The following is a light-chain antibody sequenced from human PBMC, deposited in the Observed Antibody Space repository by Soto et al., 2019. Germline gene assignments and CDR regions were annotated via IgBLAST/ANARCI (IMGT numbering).Light chain of an antibody. CDR3: QQYDSSPAT. V-gene: IGKV3-20*01. CDR2: RAS. Sequence: EIVMTQSPATLSVSPGERATLSFRASQRVASRYLAWYQQIPGQAPRLLIYRASTRATGIPDRFSGSGSGTDFTLIISRLEPEDFAMYYCQQYDSSPATFGQGTRLEI. J-gene: IGKJ5*01. CDR1: QRVASRY.